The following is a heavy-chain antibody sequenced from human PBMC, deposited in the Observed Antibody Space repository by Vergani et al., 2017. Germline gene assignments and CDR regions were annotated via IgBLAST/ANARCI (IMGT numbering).Heavy chain of an antibody. D-gene: IGHD6-13*01. CDR1: GYTFTSYD. V-gene: IGHV1-18*01. Sequence: QVQLVQSGAEVKKPGASVKVSCKASGYTFTSYDINWVRQAPGQGLEWMGWISAYNGNTNYAQKLQGRVTMTTDTSTSTAYMELRSLRSDDTAVYYCARDEVDGQQQLLAYFDLWGRGTLVTVSS. J-gene: IGHJ2*01. CDR3: ARDEVDGQQQLLAYFDL. CDR2: ISAYNGNT.